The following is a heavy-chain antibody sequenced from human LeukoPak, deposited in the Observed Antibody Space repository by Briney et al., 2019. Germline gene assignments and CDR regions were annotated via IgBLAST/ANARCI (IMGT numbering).Heavy chain of an antibody. J-gene: IGHJ4*02. CDR1: GYTFASYT. Sequence: ASVKVSCKTSGYTFASYTMHWLRQAPGQSLEWMGWINGDNGNTKYSEKFQGRVTITRDTSASSAYMELSSLRSEDTAVYYCARSSSGTYHYWGQGTLVTVFS. V-gene: IGHV1-3*01. CDR2: INGDNGNT. CDR3: ARSSSGTYHY. D-gene: IGHD3-10*01.